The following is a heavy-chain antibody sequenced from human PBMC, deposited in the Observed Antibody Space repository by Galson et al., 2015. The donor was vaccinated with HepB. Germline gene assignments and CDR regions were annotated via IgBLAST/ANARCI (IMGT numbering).Heavy chain of an antibody. CDR1: GGSISSNNYY. V-gene: IGHV4-39*07. D-gene: IGHD3-16*01. J-gene: IGHJ4*02. CDR3: ARERWVLWGFDY. Sequence: TLSLTCTVSGGSISSNNYYWGWIRQPPGKGLEWIGSIYFSGTTYYNPSLKSRVAISVDTSKNQFSLKLSSVTAADTAVYYCARERWVLWGFDYWGQGTLVTVSS. CDR2: IYFSGTT.